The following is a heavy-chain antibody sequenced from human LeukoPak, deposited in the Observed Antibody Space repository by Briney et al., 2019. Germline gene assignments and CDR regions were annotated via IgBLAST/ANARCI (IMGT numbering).Heavy chain of an antibody. CDR3: ARVLQYSSGFDY. D-gene: IGHD3-22*01. V-gene: IGHV3-7*01. J-gene: IGHJ4*02. CDR1: GFIFSNYW. CDR2: IKQDGSEQ. Sequence: PGGSLRLSCAASGFIFSNYWMSWVRQAPGKGLEWVANIKQDGSEQYYVDSVEGRFTISRDNAKNSLYLQMNSLRAEDTAVYYCARVLQYSSGFDYWGQGTLVTVSS.